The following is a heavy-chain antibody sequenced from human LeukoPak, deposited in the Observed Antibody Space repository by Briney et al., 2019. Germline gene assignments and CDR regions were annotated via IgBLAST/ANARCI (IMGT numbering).Heavy chain of an antibody. Sequence: GGSLRLSCAASGFTFSSYSMNWVRQAPGKGLEWVSVLYSDGSTYYADSVKGRFTTFRDSSKNIVYLQMNSLRAEDTAVYYCARNAIFGFYYYGIDVWGQGTTVTVSS. CDR3: ARNAIFGFYYYGIDV. CDR1: GFTFSSYS. J-gene: IGHJ6*02. V-gene: IGHV3-66*01. D-gene: IGHD3-3*01. CDR2: LYSDGST.